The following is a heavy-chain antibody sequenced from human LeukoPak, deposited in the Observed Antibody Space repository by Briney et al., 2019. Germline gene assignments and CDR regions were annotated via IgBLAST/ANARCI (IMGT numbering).Heavy chain of an antibody. V-gene: IGHV4-61*01. D-gene: IGHD6-13*01. J-gene: IGHJ5*02. CDR2: IYYSGST. CDR3: ARVAAAGTWFDP. Sequence: SETLSLTCTVSGGSISRSSYYWSWIRQPPGKGLEWIGYIYYSGSTNYNPSLKSRVTISVDTSKNQFSLKLSSVTAADTAVYYCARVAAAGTWFDPWGQGTLVTVSS. CDR1: GGSISRSSYY.